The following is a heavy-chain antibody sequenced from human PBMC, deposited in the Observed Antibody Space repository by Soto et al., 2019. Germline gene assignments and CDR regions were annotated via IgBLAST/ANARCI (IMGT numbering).Heavy chain of an antibody. CDR2: IIPIFGTA. CDR3: ARDGGRYSGGIVY. J-gene: IGHJ4*02. D-gene: IGHD1-26*01. CDR1: GGTFSSYS. V-gene: IGHV1-69*01. Sequence: QVQLVQSGAEVKKPGSSVKVSCKASGGTFSSYSINWVRQAPGQGLEWMGEIIPIFGTANYAQKFQGRVTITADESTSTAYMELSSLRSEDISVYYCARDGGRYSGGIVYWGQGTLVTVSS.